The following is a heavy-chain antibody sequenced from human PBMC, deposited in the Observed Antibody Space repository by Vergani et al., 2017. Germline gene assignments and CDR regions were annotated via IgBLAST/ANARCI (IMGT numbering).Heavy chain of an antibody. CDR2: IYPADSDA. CDR3: ARNTTYADS. D-gene: IGHD1-1*01. V-gene: IGHV5-51*03. Sequence: EVELVQSGPEMRKPGESLKISCQGSEYSFGNYWIGWVRQMAGKGLEWMGIIYPADSDARYSPSFQGQVTISADKSISTAFLQWDSLKASDTALYYCARNTTYADSWGQGTLVTVSS. CDR1: EYSFGNYW. J-gene: IGHJ4*02.